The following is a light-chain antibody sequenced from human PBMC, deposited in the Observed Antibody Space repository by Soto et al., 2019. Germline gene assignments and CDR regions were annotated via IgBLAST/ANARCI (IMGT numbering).Light chain of an antibody. CDR2: DDR. Sequence: SSELTQPPSVSVAPGQTARITCGGTNIGSNTVHWYQQRPGQAPVLVVYDDRDRPSGIPERFSGSNSGTTATLTISRVEAGDEADYYCQVWDTSSDHVVFGGGTKLTVL. J-gene: IGLJ2*01. CDR1: NIGSNT. V-gene: IGLV3-21*02. CDR3: QVWDTSSDHVV.